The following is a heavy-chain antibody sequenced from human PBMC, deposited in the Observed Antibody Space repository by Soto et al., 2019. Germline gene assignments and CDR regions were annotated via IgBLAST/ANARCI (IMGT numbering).Heavy chain of an antibody. CDR1: GFAFSAYA. V-gene: IGHV3-23*01. J-gene: IGHJ4*02. Sequence: GGSLRLSCAAAGFAFSAYAMTWVRQAPGKGLEWVSDISDSDGGTHYADSVKGRFTISRDNAKNTLYLQMDRLRVEDAAVYYCAKGRTFFDFWGQGTLVTVSS. CDR2: ISDSDGGT. CDR3: AKGRTFFDF.